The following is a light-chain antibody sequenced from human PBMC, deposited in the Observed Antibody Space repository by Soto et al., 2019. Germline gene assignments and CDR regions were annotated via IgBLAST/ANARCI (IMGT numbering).Light chain of an antibody. Sequence: QCLLTQPASFSCSPGQSITMPCTGIIADVSSSNFVSWYQPRQVKASGLILCVGCHRASGVSIRFSGSKAGDTASLTISDRHLGDGADYYGTLYTGGTMSVFGSGSKVT. V-gene: IGLV2-14*03. J-gene: IGLJ1*01. CDR2: VGC. CDR1: IADVSSSNF. CDR3: TLYTGGTMSV.